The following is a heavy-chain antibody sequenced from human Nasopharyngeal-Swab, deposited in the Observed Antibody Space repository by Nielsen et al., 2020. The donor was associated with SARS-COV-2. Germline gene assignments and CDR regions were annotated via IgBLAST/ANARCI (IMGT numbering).Heavy chain of an antibody. D-gene: IGHD5-12*01. CDR1: GDTFTNSA. V-gene: IGHV1-69*10. CDR2: IVPALGLP. J-gene: IGHJ4*02. CDR3: AREGEYGAYDAPDY. Sequence: SVTVSCKTSGDTFTNSAISWVRQAPGQGLEWMGGIVPALGLPNYAQKFRGRVTISADRSTTTSYLELSSLKSEDTAIYYCAREGEYGAYDAPDYWGQGTLVTVSS.